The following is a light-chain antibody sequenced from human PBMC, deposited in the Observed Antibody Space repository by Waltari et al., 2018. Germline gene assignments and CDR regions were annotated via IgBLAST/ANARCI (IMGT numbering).Light chain of an antibody. CDR1: QGISNW. Sequence: DIQMTQSPSSLSASVGDRVTITCRASQGISNWLAWYQQKPGKAPKLLIYRASNLETGVPSRFSGSGSGTGFTLTISSLQPEDIATYYCQQHDNSPLTFGGGTKVEIK. J-gene: IGKJ4*01. CDR2: RAS. CDR3: QQHDNSPLT. V-gene: IGKV1-33*01.